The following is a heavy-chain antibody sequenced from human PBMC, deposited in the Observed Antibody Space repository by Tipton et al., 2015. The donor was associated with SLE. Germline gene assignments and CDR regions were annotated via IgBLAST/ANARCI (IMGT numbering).Heavy chain of an antibody. D-gene: IGHD6-13*01. Sequence: SLRLSCAASGFTFSNYVMSWVRQAPGKGLEWVSGISGNDGSTFYADSVKGRFTISRDNSNLYLQMNSLGAEDTAVYYCAGRGYSSSWSSFDVWGRGTLVTVSS. J-gene: IGHJ2*01. CDR2: ISGNDGST. CDR1: GFTFSNYV. CDR3: AGRGYSSSWSSFDV. V-gene: IGHV3-23*01.